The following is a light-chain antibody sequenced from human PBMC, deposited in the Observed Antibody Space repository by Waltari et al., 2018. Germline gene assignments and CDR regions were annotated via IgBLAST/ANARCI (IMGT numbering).Light chain of an antibody. J-gene: IGLJ1*01. CDR2: QDK. V-gene: IGLV3-1*01. Sequence: SFELTQPPSVSVSAGQTATITCSGDQLGNKYTSWYQQKPGQSPVVFIFQDKKRPSGIPERFSGSNSGNTATLTISGTQATDEADYYGQTWDATSTFVFGSGTTVSVL. CDR3: QTWDATSTFV. CDR1: QLGNKY.